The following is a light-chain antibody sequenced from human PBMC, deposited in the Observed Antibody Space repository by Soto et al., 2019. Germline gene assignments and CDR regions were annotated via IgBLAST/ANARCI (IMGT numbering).Light chain of an antibody. CDR3: QHLINYPIT. V-gene: IGKV1-9*01. CDR1: QGINNY. CDR2: AAS. Sequence: DIQLTQSPSFLSASVGYRVTITCRASQGINNYLAWYQQKPGKAPKLVIYAASTLQSGVPSRFSGSGSGTEFTLTISSLQPEDFATYYCQHLINYPITFGQGTRLEIK. J-gene: IGKJ5*01.